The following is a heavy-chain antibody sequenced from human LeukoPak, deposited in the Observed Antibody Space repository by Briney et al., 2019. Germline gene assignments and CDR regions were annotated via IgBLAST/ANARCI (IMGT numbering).Heavy chain of an antibody. V-gene: IGHV4-38-2*02. J-gene: IGHJ4*02. CDR2: IYHSGST. CDR3: ARDVGATTSDY. Sequence: SETLSLTCTVSGYSISSGYYWGWIRQPPGKGLEWIGSIYHSGSTYYNPSLKSRDTISVDTSKNQFSLKLSSVTAADTAVYYCARDVGATTSDYWGQGTLVTVSS. CDR1: GYSISSGYY. D-gene: IGHD1-26*01.